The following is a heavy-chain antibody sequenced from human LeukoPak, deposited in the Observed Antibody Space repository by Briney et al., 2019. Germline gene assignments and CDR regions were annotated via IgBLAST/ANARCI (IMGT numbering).Heavy chain of an antibody. CDR1: GFIFSNYN. D-gene: IGHD3-22*01. CDR2: ISSGSNTI. V-gene: IGHV3-48*02. CDR3: ARCRDPYYYDGSTYPAT. Sequence: GGSLRLSCAASGFIFSNYNMNWVRQAPGKGLEWVSYISSGSNTIYYADSVKGRFTISRDNAKNSLFLQMNTLRDEDTAVYYCARCRDPYYYDGSTYPATWGQGTLVTVSS. J-gene: IGHJ4*02.